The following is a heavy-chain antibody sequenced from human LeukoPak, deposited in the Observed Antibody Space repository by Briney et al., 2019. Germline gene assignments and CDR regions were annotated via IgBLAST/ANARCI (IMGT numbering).Heavy chain of an antibody. CDR1: GGSISSSSYY. D-gene: IGHD6-19*01. J-gene: IGHJ4*02. CDR3: ARGLGVAGTYSYYFDY. V-gene: IGHV4-39*01. Sequence: SETLSLTCTVSGGSISSSSYYWGWIRQPPGKGLEWIGSIYYSGSTYYNPSLKSRVTISVDTSKNQFSLKLSSVTAADTAVYYCARGLGVAGTYSYYFDYWGQGTLVTVSS. CDR2: IYYSGST.